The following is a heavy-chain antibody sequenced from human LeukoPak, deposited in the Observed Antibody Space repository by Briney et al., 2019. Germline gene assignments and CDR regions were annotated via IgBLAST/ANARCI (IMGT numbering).Heavy chain of an antibody. D-gene: IGHD3-22*01. CDR3: ARGRPVDSSGSPLGY. Sequence: SETLSLTCAVYGGSFSGFYWSWIRQPPGKGLEWIGEINHSGSTNYNPSLKSRVTISVDTSKNQFSLKLSSVTAADTAVYYCARGRPVDSSGSPLGYWGQGTLVTVSS. J-gene: IGHJ4*02. CDR1: GGSFSGFY. CDR2: INHSGST. V-gene: IGHV4-34*01.